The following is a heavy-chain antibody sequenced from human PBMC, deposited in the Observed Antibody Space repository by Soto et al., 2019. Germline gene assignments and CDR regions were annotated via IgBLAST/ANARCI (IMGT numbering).Heavy chain of an antibody. D-gene: IGHD5-18*01. Sequence: QAQLVESGGGVVQPGRSLRLSCAASGFAFSSYGMHWVRQAPGTGLEWVAVISYDGSRPHYADSVKGRFTISRDNSKNMVLLQMSSLRAEDTAVYYCVSDRGYGHASVPYSWGQGTLVSVSS. CDR3: VSDRGYGHASVPYS. CDR1: GFAFSSYG. V-gene: IGHV3-30*03. CDR2: ISYDGSRP. J-gene: IGHJ4*02.